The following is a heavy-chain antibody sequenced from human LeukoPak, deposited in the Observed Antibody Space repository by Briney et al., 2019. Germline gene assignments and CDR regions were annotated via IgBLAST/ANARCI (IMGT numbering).Heavy chain of an antibody. CDR2: ISDRGDNT. Sequence: RGSLRLSCAASGLTFSAYGMTWVRQAPGKVLEWVSHISDRGDNTYYADSVKGRFTISRDNSKNSLYLQMNSLRAEDTAVYYCASLPWYYYGSGSYSFYYYMDVWGKGTTVTISS. CDR3: ASLPWYYYGSGSYSFYYYMDV. CDR1: GLTFSAYG. J-gene: IGHJ6*03. D-gene: IGHD3-10*01. V-gene: IGHV3-23*01.